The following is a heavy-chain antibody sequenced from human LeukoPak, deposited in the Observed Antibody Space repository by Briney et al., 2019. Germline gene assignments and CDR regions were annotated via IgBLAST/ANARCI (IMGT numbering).Heavy chain of an antibody. CDR2: INHSGST. CDR1: GVFFSGYY. V-gene: IGHV4-34*01. D-gene: IGHD2-2*01. J-gene: IGHJ3*02. CDR3: ARIGYCSSTSCYAFDI. Sequence: SETLSLTCAVYGVFFSGYYWSWIRQPPGKGLEWIGEINHSGSTNYNPSLKSRVTISVDTSKNQFSLKLSSVTAADTAVYYCARIGYCSSTSCYAFDIWGQGTMVTVSS.